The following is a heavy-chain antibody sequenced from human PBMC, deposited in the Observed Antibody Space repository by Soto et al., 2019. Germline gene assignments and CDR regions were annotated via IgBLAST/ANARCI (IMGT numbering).Heavy chain of an antibody. Sequence: QVQLVESGGGVVQPGRSLRLSCAASGFTFSSYAMHWVRQAPGKGLEWVAVISYDGSNKYYADSVKGRFTISRDNSKNTLYLQMNSLRAEDTAVYYCAKRPTPRWYFDLWGRGTMVTVSS. CDR2: ISYDGSNK. CDR3: AKRPTPRWYFDL. V-gene: IGHV3-30-3*02. J-gene: IGHJ2*01. CDR1: GFTFSSYA.